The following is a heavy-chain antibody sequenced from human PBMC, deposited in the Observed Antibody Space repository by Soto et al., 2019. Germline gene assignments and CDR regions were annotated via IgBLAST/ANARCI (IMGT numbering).Heavy chain of an antibody. CDR1: GGTIGSYA. D-gene: IGHD3-22*01. CDR3: ARSYYDSSGYPDY. CDR2: IIPIFGTA. Sequence: PVEASCKAPGGTIGSYALSSLRQAPGQRLEWMGGIIPIFGTANYAQKFQGRVAITADESTSTAYMELSSLRSEDTAVYSCARSYYDSSGYPDYWGQGTLVSVSS. V-gene: IGHV1-69*13. J-gene: IGHJ4*02.